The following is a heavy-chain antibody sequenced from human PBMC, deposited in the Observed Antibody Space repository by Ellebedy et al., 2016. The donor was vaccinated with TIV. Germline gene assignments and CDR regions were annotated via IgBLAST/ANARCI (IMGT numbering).Heavy chain of an antibody. CDR3: ARPRHHIVGATTSWYFDL. Sequence: MPSETLSLTCTVSGDSIRSYYWSWIRQPPGKGLEWIGYIYYSGSTYYNPSLKSRVTISVDTSKNQFSLKLSSVTAADTAVYYFARPRHHIVGATTSWYFDLWGRGTLVTVSS. CDR1: GDSIRSYY. CDR2: IYYSGST. J-gene: IGHJ2*01. D-gene: IGHD1-26*01. V-gene: IGHV4-59*08.